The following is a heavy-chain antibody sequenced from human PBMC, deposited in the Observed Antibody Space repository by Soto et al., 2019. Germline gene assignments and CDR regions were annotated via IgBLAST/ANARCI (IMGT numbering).Heavy chain of an antibody. CDR2: ISDTGGNT. J-gene: IGHJ4*02. CDR1: GFTFSSYA. D-gene: IGHD1-26*01. V-gene: IGHV3-23*01. Sequence: XGSLRLSCAASGFTFSSYATSWVRQAPGKGLEWISSISDTGGNTYYADSMKGRFTISRDNSKNTLYLQMNSLRAEDTAVYYCAKAGPNSHGRNYFDNWAQGTMVTVSS. CDR3: AKAGPNSHGRNYFDN.